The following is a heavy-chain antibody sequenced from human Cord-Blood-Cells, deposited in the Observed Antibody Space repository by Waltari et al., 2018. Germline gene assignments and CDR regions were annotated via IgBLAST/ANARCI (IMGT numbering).Heavy chain of an antibody. CDR3: ARLQSGDAFDI. CDR2: IKHSGST. V-gene: IGHV4-34*01. CDR1: GCTFSGYY. D-gene: IGHD1-26*01. Sequence: QVQLQQWRAGLLKPSETLPLTCDVYGCTFSGYYWRWIRQPPGKGLEWIGEIKHSGSTNYNPSLKSRVTISVDTSKNQFSLKLSSVTAADTAVYYCARLQSGDAFDIWGQGTMVTVSS. J-gene: IGHJ3*02.